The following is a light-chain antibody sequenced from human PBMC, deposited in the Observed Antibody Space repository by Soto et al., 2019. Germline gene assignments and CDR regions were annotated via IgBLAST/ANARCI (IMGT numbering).Light chain of an antibody. CDR1: QSISSY. CDR3: QQSYSTPA. J-gene: IGKJ1*01. CDR2: AAS. V-gene: IGKV1-39*01. Sequence: DIQMTQSPSSLSASAGDRVTITCRASQSISSYLNWYQQKPGKAPKLLIYAASSLQSGVPSRFSGSGSGTDFILTISSLQPEDFATYYCQQSYSTPAFGQGTKVDIK.